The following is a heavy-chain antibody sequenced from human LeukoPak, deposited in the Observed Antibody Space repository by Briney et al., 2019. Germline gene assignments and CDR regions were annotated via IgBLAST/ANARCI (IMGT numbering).Heavy chain of an antibody. V-gene: IGHV3-7*01. CDR2: IKQDGDEK. CDR3: ARVRGSSWYRLDY. D-gene: IGHD6-13*01. Sequence: PGGSLRLSCAASGFTLSGYWMSWVRRAPGKGLEWVANIKQDGDEKYYVDSVKGRFTISRDNAKNSLYLQMNSLRAEDTAVYYCARVRGSSWYRLDYWGQGTLVTVSS. J-gene: IGHJ4*02. CDR1: GFTLSGYW.